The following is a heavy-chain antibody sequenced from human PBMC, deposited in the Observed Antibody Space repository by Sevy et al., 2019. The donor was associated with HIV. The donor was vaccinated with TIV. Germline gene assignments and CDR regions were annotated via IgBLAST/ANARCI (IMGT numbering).Heavy chain of an antibody. CDR2: IYPGDSDT. CDR3: AVTYYDSSGYRHPYYFDY. D-gene: IGHD3-22*01. Sequence: GESLKISCKGSGYSFTSYWIGWVRQMPGKGLEWMGIIYPGDSDTRYSPSFQGQVTISADKSISTAYLQWSSLKASNTAMYYCAVTYYDSSGYRHPYYFDYWGQGTLVTVSS. J-gene: IGHJ4*02. V-gene: IGHV5-51*01. CDR1: GYSFTSYW.